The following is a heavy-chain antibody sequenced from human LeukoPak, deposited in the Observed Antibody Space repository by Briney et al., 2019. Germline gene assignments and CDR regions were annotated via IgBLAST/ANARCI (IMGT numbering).Heavy chain of an antibody. V-gene: IGHV4-39*01. J-gene: IGHJ4*02. CDR1: GGSISSSSYY. CDR2: IYYSGST. Sequence: PSETLSLTCTVSGGSISSSSYYWGWIRQPPGKGLEWIGSIYYSGSTYYNPSLKSRVTISVDTSKNQFSLKLSSVTAADTAVYYCARGAMAGTGTFDYWGQGTLVTVSS. D-gene: IGHD6-19*01. CDR3: ARGAMAGTGTFDY.